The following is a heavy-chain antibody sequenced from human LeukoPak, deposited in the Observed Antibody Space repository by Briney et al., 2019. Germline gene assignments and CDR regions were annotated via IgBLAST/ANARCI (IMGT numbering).Heavy chain of an antibody. V-gene: IGHV4-4*08. Sequence: PSETLSLTCTVPGGSISTYYWSWIRQPPGKGLDWIGSSCTTGSTNYNPSLRSRVTISIDTSKIQFSLNLTSVTAADTAVYYCARRSYSYYYVDVWGKGTTVTVSS. CDR3: ARRSYSYYYVDV. CDR1: GGSISTYY. J-gene: IGHJ6*03. CDR2: SCTTGST.